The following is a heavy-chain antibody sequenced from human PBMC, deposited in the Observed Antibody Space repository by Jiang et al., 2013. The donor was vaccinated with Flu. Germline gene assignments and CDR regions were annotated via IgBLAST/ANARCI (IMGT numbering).Heavy chain of an antibody. CDR2: INPTGGAA. V-gene: IGHV1-46*01. Sequence: SGYPFSAYFIHWVRQAPGQRLEWMGIINPTGGAADYAQKFKGRVTMTSDTSTSTVYMELGNLRSDDTAVYYCARDAVVAAATAWFDPWGQGTLVTVSS. D-gene: IGHD2-15*01. CDR1: GYPFSAYF. CDR3: ARDAVVAAATAWFDP. J-gene: IGHJ5*02.